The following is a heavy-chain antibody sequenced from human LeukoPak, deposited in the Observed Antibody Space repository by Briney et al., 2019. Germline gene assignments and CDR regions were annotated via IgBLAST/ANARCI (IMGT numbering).Heavy chain of an antibody. CDR3: AKMVREFYTISYYFDY. CDR1: GFTISFYW. CDR2: ISGSGAGT. V-gene: IGHV3-23*01. J-gene: IGHJ4*02. D-gene: IGHD2-8*01. Sequence: GGSLRLSCAASGFTISFYWMSWVRQAPGKGLEWVSGISGSGAGTYYADSVKGRFTISRDNSKNTLYLQMNSLRAEGTAVYYCAKMVREFYTISYYFDYWGQGTLVTVSS.